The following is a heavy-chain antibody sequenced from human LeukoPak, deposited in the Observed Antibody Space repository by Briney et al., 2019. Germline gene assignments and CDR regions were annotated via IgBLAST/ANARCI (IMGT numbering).Heavy chain of an antibody. V-gene: IGHV1-2*02. D-gene: IGHD3-10*01. CDR2: INPNSGGT. J-gene: IGHJ5*02. CDR3: ARDGSGSTGYNWFDP. CDR1: GYTLTGYY. Sequence: GSLRVSCKASGYTLTGYYMHWVRQAPGQGLEWMGWINPNSGGTNYAQKFQGRVTMTRDTSITTAYMELSRLRSDDTAAYYCARDGSGSTGYNWFDPWGQGTLVTVSS.